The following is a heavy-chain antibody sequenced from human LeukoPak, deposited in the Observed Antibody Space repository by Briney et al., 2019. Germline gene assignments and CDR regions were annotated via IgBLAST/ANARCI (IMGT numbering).Heavy chain of an antibody. V-gene: IGHV3-9*01. D-gene: IGHD6-19*01. Sequence: GGSLRLSCAASGFTFSSYAMSWVRQAPGKGLEWVSGISWNSGSIGYADSVKGRFTISRDNAKNSLYLQMNSLRAEDTALYYCAKVSLSGYSSGWTDYWGQGTLVTVSS. CDR3: AKVSLSGYSSGWTDY. CDR1: GFTFSSYA. CDR2: ISWNSGSI. J-gene: IGHJ4*02.